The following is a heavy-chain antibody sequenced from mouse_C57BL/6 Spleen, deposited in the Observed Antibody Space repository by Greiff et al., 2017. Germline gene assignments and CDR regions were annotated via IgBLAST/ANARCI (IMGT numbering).Heavy chain of an antibody. Sequence: VQLKQSGPELVKPGASVKISCKASGYTFTDYYMNWVKQSPGKSLEWIGEINPNNGGTSNNQKFKGKATLTVDKSSSTAYMELRSLTSEDSAVYYCANLLPSAYWGQGTLVTVSA. J-gene: IGHJ3*01. CDR1: GYTFTDYY. V-gene: IGHV1-26*01. CDR2: INPNNGGT. D-gene: IGHD2-1*01. CDR3: ANLLPSAY.